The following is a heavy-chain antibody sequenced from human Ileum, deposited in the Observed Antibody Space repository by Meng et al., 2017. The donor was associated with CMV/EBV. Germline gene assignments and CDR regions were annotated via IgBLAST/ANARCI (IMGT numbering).Heavy chain of an antibody. V-gene: IGHV3-21*01. Sequence: GESLKISCAASGFTFSSYSMNWVRQAPGKGLEWVSFISCSSSYIYYADSVKGRFTISRDNAKNSLYLQMNSLRAEDTAVYYCARDLRYCSGTRCYDYYYYGMDVWGQGTTVTVSS. CDR2: ISCSSSYI. CDR1: GFTFSSYS. J-gene: IGHJ6*02. D-gene: IGHD2-2*01. CDR3: ARDLRYCSGTRCYDYYYYGMDV.